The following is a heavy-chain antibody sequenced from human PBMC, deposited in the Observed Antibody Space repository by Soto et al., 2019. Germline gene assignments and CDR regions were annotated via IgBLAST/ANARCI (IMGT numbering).Heavy chain of an antibody. J-gene: IGHJ6*02. D-gene: IGHD3-10*01. CDR3: AREEDYYGSGLRMDV. Sequence: ASVKVSCKASGYTFTSYAMHWVRQAPGQRLEWMGWINAGNGNTKYSQKFQGRVTITRDTSASTAYMELSSLRSEDTAVYYCAREEDYYGSGLRMDVWGQGTTVTVSS. CDR2: INAGNGNT. V-gene: IGHV1-3*01. CDR1: GYTFTSYA.